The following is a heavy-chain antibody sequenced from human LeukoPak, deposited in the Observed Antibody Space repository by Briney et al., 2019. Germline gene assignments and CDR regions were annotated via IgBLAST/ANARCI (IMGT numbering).Heavy chain of an antibody. CDR3: ANLLRWEPY. D-gene: IGHD4-23*01. CDR2: ISYDGSNK. J-gene: IGHJ4*02. Sequence: TRGSLSLSCAASGFTFSSYGMPWVRQAPGKKLEWVAVISYDGSNKYYADSVKGRFTISRDNSKNTLYLQMNSLRAEDTAVYCCANLLRWEPYWGQGTLVTVSS. V-gene: IGHV3-30*18. CDR1: GFTFSSYG.